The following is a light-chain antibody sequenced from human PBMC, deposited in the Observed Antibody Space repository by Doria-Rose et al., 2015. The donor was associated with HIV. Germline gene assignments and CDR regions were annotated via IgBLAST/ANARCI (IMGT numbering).Light chain of an antibody. J-gene: IGKJ1*01. CDR3: HQYGTSWT. Sequence: TQSPGTLSLSPGERATLSCRASQSFSSTYLAWYQQRPGQAPSLLIYDGSTRATGIPDKFSASGSGTDFTLTINRLEPEDFALYYCHQYGTSWTFGQGTKVEI. V-gene: IGKV3-20*01. CDR2: DGS. CDR1: QSFSSTY.